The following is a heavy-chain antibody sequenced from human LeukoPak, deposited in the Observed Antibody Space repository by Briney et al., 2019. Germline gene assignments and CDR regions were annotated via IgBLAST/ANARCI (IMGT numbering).Heavy chain of an antibody. CDR2: IYSSGST. V-gene: IGHV4-59*08. CDR3: VRQGYSGYGPHLDY. CDR1: GGSIRSYY. D-gene: IGHD5-12*01. Sequence: PSETLSLTCTVAGGSIRSYYWSWIRQPPGKGLEWIGYIYSSGSTNYNPSLKSRVTISVDTSKTQFSLKLSSVTAADTAVYYCVRQGYSGYGPHLDYWGQGTLVTVSS. J-gene: IGHJ4*02.